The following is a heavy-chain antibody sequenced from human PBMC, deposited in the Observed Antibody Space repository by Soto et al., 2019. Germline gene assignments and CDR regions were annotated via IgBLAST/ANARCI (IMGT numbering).Heavy chain of an antibody. CDR3: AKLMYQWLSRAAFAI. CDR1: GFTFSSYA. V-gene: IGHV3-23*01. CDR2: ISGSGGST. J-gene: IGHJ3*02. Sequence: EVQLLESGGGLVQPGWSLRLSCAASGFTFSSYAMSWVRQAPGKGLEWVSAISGSGGSTYYADSVKGRFTISRDNSTNTLYRQMNSLRAEDTAVYYCAKLMYQWLSRAAFAIWGQGTMVTVSS. D-gene: IGHD6-19*01.